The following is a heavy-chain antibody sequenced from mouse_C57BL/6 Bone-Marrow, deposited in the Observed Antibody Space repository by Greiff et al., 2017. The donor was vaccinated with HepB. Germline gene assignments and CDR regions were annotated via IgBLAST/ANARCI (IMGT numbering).Heavy chain of an antibody. CDR3: AREYSNHWYFDV. Sequence: QAQLQQPGAELVKPGASVKLSCKASGYTFTSYWMQWVKQRPGQGLEWIGEIDPSDSYTNYNQKFKGKATLTVDTSSSTAYMQLSSLTSEDSAVYYCAREYSNHWYFDVWGTGTTVTVSS. J-gene: IGHJ1*03. CDR2: IDPSDSYT. V-gene: IGHV1-50*01. CDR1: GYTFTSYW. D-gene: IGHD2-5*01.